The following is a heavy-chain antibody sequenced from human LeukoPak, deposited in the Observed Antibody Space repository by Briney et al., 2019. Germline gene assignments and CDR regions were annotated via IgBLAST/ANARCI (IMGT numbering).Heavy chain of an antibody. CDR3: ARAPDETGESDY. J-gene: IGHJ4*02. D-gene: IGHD7-27*01. CDR2: MYYSGMT. V-gene: IGHV4-59*08. Sequence: SETLSLTCTVSGGSISSYYWSWIRQPPGKGLEWIGYMYYSGMTNYSPSFKSRVTISVDTSKNQFSLKLSSVTAADTAVYYCARAPDETGESDYWGQGTLVTVSS. CDR1: GGSISSYY.